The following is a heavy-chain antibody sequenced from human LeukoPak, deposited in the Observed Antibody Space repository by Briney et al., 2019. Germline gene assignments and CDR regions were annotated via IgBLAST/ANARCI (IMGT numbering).Heavy chain of an antibody. D-gene: IGHD3/OR15-3a*01. CDR2: FGNGGSI. CDR3: ARGGIRRFGLVSDWFDL. CDR1: GFTSSNYP. V-gene: IGHV3-23*01. Sequence: GGSLKLSCAASGFTSSNYPMSWVRQAPGKGLEWVSSFGNGGSIHYADSVKGRFTISRDISKNTLYLQMTSLTAEDRAVYYCARGGIRRFGLVSDWFDLWGQGTLVTVSS. J-gene: IGHJ5*02.